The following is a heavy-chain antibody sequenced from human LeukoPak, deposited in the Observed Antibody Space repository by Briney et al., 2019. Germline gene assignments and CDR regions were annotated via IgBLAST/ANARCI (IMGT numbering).Heavy chain of an antibody. CDR2: IRYGGSNK. Sequence: GGSLRLSCAASGFTFSSYGMHWVRQAPGKGLEWVAFIRYGGSNKYYADSVKGRFTISRDNSKNTLYLQMNSLRAEDTAVYYCAKSVVRGVIPQYYYYMDVWGKGTTVTISS. J-gene: IGHJ6*03. D-gene: IGHD3-10*01. V-gene: IGHV3-30*02. CDR1: GFTFSSYG. CDR3: AKSVVRGVIPQYYYYMDV.